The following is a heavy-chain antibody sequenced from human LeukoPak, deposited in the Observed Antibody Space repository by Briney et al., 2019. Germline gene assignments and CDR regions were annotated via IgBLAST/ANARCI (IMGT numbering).Heavy chain of an antibody. D-gene: IGHD1-7*01. CDR1: GGSISGYY. Sequence: SETLSLTCSVSGGSISGYYWTWIRQPDGKGLEWIGRVYTSGSTHYNPSLKTRLTMSVDTSKNQFSLKLSSVTAADTAVYCCARLITGTTTAFDIWGQGTMVTVSS. J-gene: IGHJ3*02. CDR3: ARLITGTTTAFDI. CDR2: VYTSGST. V-gene: IGHV4-4*07.